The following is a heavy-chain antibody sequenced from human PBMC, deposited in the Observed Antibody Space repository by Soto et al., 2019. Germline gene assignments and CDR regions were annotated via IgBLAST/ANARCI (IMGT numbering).Heavy chain of an antibody. V-gene: IGHV3-48*02. Sequence: EVQLVESGGGLVQPGGSLRLSCAASGFTFSSYSMNWVRQAPGKGLEWVSYISSSSSTIYYADSVKGRFTISRDNAKNSLYLQMNSLRDEDTAVDYCARDALFCSSTSCYGAPYYYYYGMAVWGQGTTVTVSS. CDR3: ARDALFCSSTSCYGAPYYYYYGMAV. J-gene: IGHJ6*02. CDR2: ISSSSSTI. D-gene: IGHD2-2*01. CDR1: GFTFSSYS.